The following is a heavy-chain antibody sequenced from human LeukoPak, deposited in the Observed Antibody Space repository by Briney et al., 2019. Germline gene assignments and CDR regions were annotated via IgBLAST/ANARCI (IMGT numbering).Heavy chain of an antibody. Sequence: SVKVSCKVSGYTLTELSMHWVRQAPGQGLEWMGGIIPIFGTANYAQKFQGRVTITADESTSTAYMELSSLRSEDTAVYYCARVQGAAVAPDYWGQGTLVTVSS. CDR1: GYTLTELS. D-gene: IGHD6-19*01. CDR3: ARVQGAAVAPDY. J-gene: IGHJ4*02. V-gene: IGHV1-69*13. CDR2: IIPIFGTA.